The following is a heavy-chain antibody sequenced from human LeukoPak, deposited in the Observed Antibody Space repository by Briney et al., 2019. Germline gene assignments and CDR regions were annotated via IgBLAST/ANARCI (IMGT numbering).Heavy chain of an antibody. D-gene: IGHD3-22*01. J-gene: IGHJ4*02. CDR1: GYTFTSYA. V-gene: IGHV1-3*01. Sequence: ASVKVSCKASGYTFTSYAMQWVRQAPRHRLEWMGWITAGNGNTKYSQKFQGRVTITRDTSASTAYMELSSLRSEDTAVYYCARGANLYDSSGYYSLVYWGQGTLVTVSS. CDR3: ARGANLYDSSGYYSLVY. CDR2: ITAGNGNT.